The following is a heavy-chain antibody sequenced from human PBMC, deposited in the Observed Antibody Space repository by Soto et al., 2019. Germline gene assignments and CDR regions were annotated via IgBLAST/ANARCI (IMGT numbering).Heavy chain of an antibody. CDR2: IRGDGGQT. CDR3: ARDVGLDSDDFFAY. D-gene: IGHD3-9*01. V-gene: IGHV3-23*01. Sequence: PGVSLRLSCTASGFTFTSYGMGWVRQAPGKGLQWVSTIRGDGGQTHYTDSVKGRFSISRDKSKNTVYLQMYSLRAKDTPMYFCARDVGLDSDDFFAYWGQGTQVTISS. J-gene: IGHJ4*02. CDR1: GFTFTSYG.